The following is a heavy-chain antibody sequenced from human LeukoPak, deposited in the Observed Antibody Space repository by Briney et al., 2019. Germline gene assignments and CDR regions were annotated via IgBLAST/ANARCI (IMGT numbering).Heavy chain of an antibody. J-gene: IGHJ4*02. CDR2: IYPNNGGT. Sequence: AASVKVSCKASGYTFTGYHIHWVRQAPGQGLEWMGWIYPNNGGTKYAQKFQDRVTMTRDTSITTAYMELSRLRSDDTAVYYCASVTGRDKSSEFYNWGEETLCSVSS. V-gene: IGHV1-2*02. D-gene: IGHD2-21*02. CDR3: ASVTGRDKSSEFYN. CDR1: GYTFTGYH.